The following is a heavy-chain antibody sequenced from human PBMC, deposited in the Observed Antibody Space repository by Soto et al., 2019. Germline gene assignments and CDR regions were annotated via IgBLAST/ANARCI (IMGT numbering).Heavy chain of an antibody. J-gene: IGHJ5*02. CDR1: DGSISNLSYF. D-gene: IGHD3-10*01. V-gene: IGHV4-39*01. CDR3: ARGSSGTWQLFDP. CDR2: IYYSGNT. Sequence: SETMSLTSTVADGSISNLSYFWVWLSQHPRKGLEWIGSIYYSGNTYYRPSLKSRVNISVDTSKNQFSLMLNSLTASDTAVYSWARGSSGTWQLFDPWGHGTLDTVSS.